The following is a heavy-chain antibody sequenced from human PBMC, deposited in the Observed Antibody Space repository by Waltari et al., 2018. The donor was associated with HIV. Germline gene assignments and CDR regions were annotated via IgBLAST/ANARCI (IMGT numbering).Heavy chain of an antibody. D-gene: IGHD2-15*01. CDR3: VTLYNESPLYSNF. Sequence: QLIQSTSALKRPGASVTISCQVSGYPLSDLSMLGVRQGRGQRLEWMGGFDPKNGKPVYSQRFWDRVSLAEDTSEDTAFLELNRLTSDDTAVYYCVTLYNESPLYSNFWGRGTLVTV. CDR2: FDPKNGKP. V-gene: IGHV1-24*01. CDR1: GYPLSDLS. J-gene: IGHJ1*01.